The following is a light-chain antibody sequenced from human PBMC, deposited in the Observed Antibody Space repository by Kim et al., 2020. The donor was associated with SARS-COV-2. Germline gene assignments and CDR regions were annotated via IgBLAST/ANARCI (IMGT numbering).Light chain of an antibody. V-gene: IGLV3-1*01. Sequence: VSTGQTASITCTGEKLGDKYACWYQQKPGQPPVLVIYQDSKRPSGIPERFSGSNSGNTATLTISGTQAMDEADYYCQAWDSSTAVFGGGTKLTVL. CDR3: QAWDSSTAV. CDR2: QDS. CDR1: KLGDKY. J-gene: IGLJ3*02.